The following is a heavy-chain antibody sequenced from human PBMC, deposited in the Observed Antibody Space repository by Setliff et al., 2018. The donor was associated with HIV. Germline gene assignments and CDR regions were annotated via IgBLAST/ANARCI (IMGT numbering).Heavy chain of an antibody. D-gene: IGHD3-3*01. CDR1: GSTFSSYA. CDR3: ASSTITIFGVVPYYFDY. CDR2: INAGNGKT. J-gene: IGHJ4*03. Sequence: GASVKVSCKASGSTFSSYAFHWVRQAPGQRLEWMGWINAGNGKTKHSQKFQSRVTITRDTSASTAYMELHSLRSEDTAIYYCASSTITIFGVVPYYFDYWVPETLLVTVSS. V-gene: IGHV1-3*01.